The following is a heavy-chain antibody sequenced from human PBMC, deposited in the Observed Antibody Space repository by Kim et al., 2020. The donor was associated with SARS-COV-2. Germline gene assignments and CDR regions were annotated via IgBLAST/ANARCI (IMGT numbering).Heavy chain of an antibody. CDR2: IYYSGST. D-gene: IGHD3-22*01. V-gene: IGHV4-31*03. CDR1: GGSISSGGYY. CDR3: ARGYYDSTPTLG. J-gene: IGHJ4*02. Sequence: SETLSLTCTVSGGSISSGGYYWSWIRQHPGKGLEWIGYIYYSGSTYYNPSLKSRVTISVDTSKNQFSLKLSSVTAADTAVYYCARGYYDSTPTLGWGQGTLVTVSS.